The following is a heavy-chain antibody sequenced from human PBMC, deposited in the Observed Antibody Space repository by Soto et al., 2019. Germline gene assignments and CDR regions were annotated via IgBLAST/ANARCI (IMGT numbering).Heavy chain of an antibody. CDR3: ARDLRDFDY. V-gene: IGHV3-74*03. CDR1: GFNFSSYW. Sequence: EVQLVESGGGLVEPGGSLRLSCAASGFNFSSYWMHWVRQAPGKGLVWVSRINRDGSSIAYADSVKGRFTISRDNAKNKLYLQMNSLRAEDSAVYYCARDLRDFDYWGQGTLVTVSS. CDR2: INRDGSSI. J-gene: IGHJ4*02.